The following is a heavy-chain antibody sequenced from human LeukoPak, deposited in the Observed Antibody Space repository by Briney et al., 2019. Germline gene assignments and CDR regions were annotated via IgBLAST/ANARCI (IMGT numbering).Heavy chain of an antibody. V-gene: IGHV3-21*01. CDR1: GFTFSSYT. J-gene: IGHJ4*02. D-gene: IGHD6-19*01. Sequence: GGSLRLSCAASGFTFSSYTMNWVRQAPGKGLEWVSSITSLSSYMYYADSMKGRFTISRDNVKNSLYLQMNSLRAEDTAVYYCAREVNGWHYFDYWGQGTLVTVSS. CDR2: ITSLSSYM. CDR3: AREVNGWHYFDY.